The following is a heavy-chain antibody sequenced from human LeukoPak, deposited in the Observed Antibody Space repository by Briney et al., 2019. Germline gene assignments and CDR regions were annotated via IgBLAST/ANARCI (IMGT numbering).Heavy chain of an antibody. CDR1: GYTFTGYY. J-gene: IGHJ5*02. Sequence: ASVKVSCKASGYTFTGYYMHWVRQAPGQGLEWMGWINPNSGDTNYAQKFQGRVTMTRDTSISTAYMELSRLRSDDTAVYYCARDELYDILTGFFGTWFDPWGQGTLVTVSS. CDR3: ARDELYDILTGFFGTWFDP. V-gene: IGHV1-2*02. CDR2: INPNSGDT. D-gene: IGHD3-9*01.